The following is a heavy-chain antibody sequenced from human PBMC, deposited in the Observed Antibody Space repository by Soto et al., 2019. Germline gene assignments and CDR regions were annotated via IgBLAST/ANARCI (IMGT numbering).Heavy chain of an antibody. Sequence: GESLKISCQSSGYTFSNFWIGWVRQLPGKGLEWMGIIYPGDRETRYSPSFHGKVTISADRSINTAYLQWNSLEASDTAFYFCARSPRSSPYFDYWGQGALVTV. CDR1: GYTFSNFW. V-gene: IGHV5-51*01. CDR3: ARSPRSSPYFDY. CDR2: IYPGDRET. D-gene: IGHD6-13*01. J-gene: IGHJ4*02.